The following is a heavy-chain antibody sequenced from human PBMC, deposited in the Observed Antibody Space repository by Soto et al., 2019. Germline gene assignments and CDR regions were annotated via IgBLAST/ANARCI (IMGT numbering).Heavy chain of an antibody. CDR2: MNPNSGNT. CDR3: ARGRDIVVYDAFDI. J-gene: IGHJ3*02. V-gene: IGHV1-8*01. Sequence: QVQLVQSGAEVKKPGASVKVSCKASGYTFTSYDINWVRQATGQGLEWMGWMNPNSGNTGYAQKFQGRVTLTRNTSISTAYMELSSLRSGDTAVYYCARGRDIVVYDAFDIWGQGTMVTVSS. CDR1: GYTFTSYD. D-gene: IGHD2-15*01.